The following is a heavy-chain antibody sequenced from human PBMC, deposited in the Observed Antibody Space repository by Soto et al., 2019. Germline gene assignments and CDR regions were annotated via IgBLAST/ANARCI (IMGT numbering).Heavy chain of an antibody. V-gene: IGHV3-74*01. J-gene: IGHJ4*02. CDR2: MNSDGRTT. CDR3: ATAEVDY. CDR1: RVKFGNNC. Sequence: GGSLRLSCAASRVKFGNNCMHWVRQAPGKGLEWVSRMNSDGRTTNYADSVKGRFTVSRDNAKNTLYLQMNSLRAEDTAVYYCATAEVDYWGPGTLVNVSS.